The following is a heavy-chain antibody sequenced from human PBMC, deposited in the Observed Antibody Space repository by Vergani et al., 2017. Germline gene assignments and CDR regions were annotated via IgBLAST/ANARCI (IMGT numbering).Heavy chain of an antibody. CDR3: ATERGSGSYPYYYYYMDV. CDR1: GYTFTDYY. Sequence: EVQLVQSGAELKKPGATVKISCKVSGYTFTDYYMHWVQQAPGKGLEWMGLVDPEDGETIYAEKFQGRVTITADTSTDTAYMELSSLRSEDTAVYYCATERGSGSYPYYYYYMDVWGKGTTVTVSS. J-gene: IGHJ6*03. V-gene: IGHV1-69-2*01. D-gene: IGHD3-10*01. CDR2: VDPEDGET.